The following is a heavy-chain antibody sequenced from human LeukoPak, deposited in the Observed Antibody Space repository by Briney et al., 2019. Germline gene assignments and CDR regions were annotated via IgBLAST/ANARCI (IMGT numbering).Heavy chain of an antibody. CDR1: GFTFSDYA. J-gene: IGHJ5*02. D-gene: IGHD1-7*01. CDR3: ARGTRSYDP. V-gene: IGHV3-48*01. CDR2: ISSSSSTI. Sequence: PGGSLRLSCAASGFTFSDYAMSWVRQAPGKGLEWVSYISSSSSTIYYADSVKGRFTISRDNAKNSLYLQMNSLRAEDTAVYYCARGTRSYDPWGQGTLVTVSS.